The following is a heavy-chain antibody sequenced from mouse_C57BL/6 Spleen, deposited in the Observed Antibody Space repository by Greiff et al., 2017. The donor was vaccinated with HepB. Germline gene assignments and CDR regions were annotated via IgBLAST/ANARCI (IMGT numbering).Heavy chain of an antibody. Sequence: VQLQQPGAELVMPGASVKLSCKASGYTFTSYWMHWVKQRPGQGLEWIGEIDPSDSYTNYNQKFKGKSTLTVDKSSSTAYMQLSSLTSEDSAVYYCARDDYDQGYWGQGTTLTVSS. V-gene: IGHV1-69*01. CDR1: GYTFTSYW. D-gene: IGHD2-4*01. CDR2: IDPSDSYT. CDR3: ARDDYDQGY. J-gene: IGHJ2*01.